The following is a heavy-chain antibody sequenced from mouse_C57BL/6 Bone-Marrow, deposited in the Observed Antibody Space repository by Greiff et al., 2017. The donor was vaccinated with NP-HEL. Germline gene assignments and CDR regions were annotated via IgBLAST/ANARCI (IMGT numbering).Heavy chain of an antibody. Sequence: EVKLMESGGGLVKPGGSLKLSCAASGFTFSDYGMHWVRQAPEKGLEWVAYISSGSSTIYYADTVKGRFTISRDNAKNTLFLQMTSLRSEDTAMNYCARRGLLGFFMDYWGQGTSVTVSS. V-gene: IGHV5-17*01. CDR1: GFTFSDYG. CDR3: ARRGLLGFFMDY. J-gene: IGHJ4*01. D-gene: IGHD2-1*01. CDR2: ISSGSSTI.